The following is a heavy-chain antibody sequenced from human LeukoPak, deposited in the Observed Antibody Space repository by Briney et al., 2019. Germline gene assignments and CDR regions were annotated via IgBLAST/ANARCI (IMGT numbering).Heavy chain of an antibody. CDR1: GFTVSSNY. CDR2: IYSGGST. V-gene: IGHV3-53*01. Sequence: GGSLRLSCAASGFTVSSNYMSWVRQAPGKELEWVSVIYSGGSTYYADSVKGRFTISRDNSKNTLYLQMNSLRAEDTAVYYCAREGYYYGMDVWGQGTTVTVSS. CDR3: AREGYYYGMDV. J-gene: IGHJ6*02.